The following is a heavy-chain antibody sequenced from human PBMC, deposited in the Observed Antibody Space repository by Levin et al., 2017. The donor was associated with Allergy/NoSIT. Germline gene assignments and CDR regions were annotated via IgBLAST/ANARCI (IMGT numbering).Heavy chain of an antibody. D-gene: IGHD6-13*01. CDR3: ARGREGYSSSRSLKTNWFDP. J-gene: IGHJ5*02. CDR2: INPNSGGT. V-gene: IGHV1-2*02. CDR1: GYTFTGYY. Sequence: GASVKVSCKASGYTFTGYYMHWVRQAPGQGLEWMGWINPNSGGTNYAQKFQGRVTMTRDTSISTAYMELSRLRSDDTAVYYCARGREGYSSSRSLKTNWFDPWGQGTLVTVSS.